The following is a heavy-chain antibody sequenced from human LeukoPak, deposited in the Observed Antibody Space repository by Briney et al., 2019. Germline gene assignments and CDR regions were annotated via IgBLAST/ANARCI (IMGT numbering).Heavy chain of an antibody. CDR1: GFTFSSYE. CDR2: SSSSGYTT. Sequence: TGGSLRLSCAASGFTFSSYEMNWVRQAPGKGLEWISYSSSSGYTTQYADSVKGRFTISRDNTKNSLYLQMNSLRAEDTAVYYCARELGASGFDYWGQGTLVTVSS. D-gene: IGHD2-15*01. J-gene: IGHJ4*02. CDR3: ARELGASGFDY. V-gene: IGHV3-48*03.